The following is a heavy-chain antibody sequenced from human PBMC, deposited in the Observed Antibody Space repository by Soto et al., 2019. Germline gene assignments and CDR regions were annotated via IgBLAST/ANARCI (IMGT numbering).Heavy chain of an antibody. CDR2: IYYSGST. CDR3: ERGGDIVVVPAAADAFDI. Sequence: SETLSLTCTVSGGSISSSSYYWGWIRQPPGKGLEWIGSIYYSGSTYYNPSLKSRVTISVDTSKNQFSLKLSSVTAADTAVYYCERGGDIVVVPAAADAFDIWGQGTMVTVSS. V-gene: IGHV4-39*01. J-gene: IGHJ3*02. CDR1: GGSISSSSYY. D-gene: IGHD2-2*01.